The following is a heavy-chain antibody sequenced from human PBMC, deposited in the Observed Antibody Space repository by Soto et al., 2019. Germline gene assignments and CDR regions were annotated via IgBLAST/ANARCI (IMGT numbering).Heavy chain of an antibody. CDR1: GFTFTKSW. CDR2: IKTDGSEK. V-gene: IGHV3-7*01. J-gene: IGHJ6*02. CDR3: GRDEVRNGVGV. Sequence: EVQLVQSGGGLVQPGGSLRLSCAASGFTFTKSWMAWVRQAPGKGLEWVANIKTDGSEKRYLDSVKGRLTISRDNAKNLVYLEMNSLRVEDTALYYCGRDEVRNGVGVWGQGTTVTVSS.